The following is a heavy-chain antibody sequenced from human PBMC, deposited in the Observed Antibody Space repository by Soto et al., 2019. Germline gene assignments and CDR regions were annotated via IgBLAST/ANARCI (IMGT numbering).Heavy chain of an antibody. CDR2: ISGSGGST. CDR3: AKEPAMVSDAFDI. V-gene: IGHV3-23*01. CDR1: GFTFSGYA. D-gene: IGHD5-18*01. Sequence: QSGGSLRLSCAASGFTFSGYAMSRVRQAPGKGLEWVSAISGSGGSTYYADSVKGRFTISRDNSKNTLYLQMNSLRAEDTAVYYCAKEPAMVSDAFDIWGQGTMVTLSS. J-gene: IGHJ3*02.